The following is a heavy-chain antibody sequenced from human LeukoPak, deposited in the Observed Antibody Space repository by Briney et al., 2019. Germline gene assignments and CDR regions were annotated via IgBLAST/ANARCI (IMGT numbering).Heavy chain of an antibody. J-gene: IGHJ4*02. D-gene: IGHD3-22*01. CDR3: ASPYYYDSSGYYSPFDY. CDR1: GGSISSSSYY. V-gene: IGHV4-39*01. Sequence: SETLSLTCTVSGGSISSSSYYWGWIRQPPGKGLEWIGSIYYSGSTYYNPSLKSRFTISVDTSKNQFSLKLSSVTAADTAVYYCASPYYYDSSGYYSPFDYWGQGTLVTVSS. CDR2: IYYSGST.